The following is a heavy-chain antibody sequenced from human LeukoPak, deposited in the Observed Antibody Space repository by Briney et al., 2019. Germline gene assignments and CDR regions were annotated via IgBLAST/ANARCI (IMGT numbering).Heavy chain of an antibody. D-gene: IGHD6-13*01. V-gene: IGHV3-48*04. CDR2: ISSSGNSR. CDR1: GFTFSSYA. CDR3: ARGPSSSWYGPGDY. Sequence: GGSLRLSCAASGFTFSSYAMHWVRQAPGKGLEWVSYISSSGNSREYADSVKGRFTVSRDNAKNSLYLQMNSLRAEDTAVYYCARGPSSSWYGPGDYWGQGTLVTVSS. J-gene: IGHJ4*02.